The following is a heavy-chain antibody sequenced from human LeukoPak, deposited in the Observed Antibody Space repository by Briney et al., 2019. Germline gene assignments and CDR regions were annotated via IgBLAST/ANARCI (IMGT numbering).Heavy chain of an antibody. CDR1: GGSFSGYY. CDR2: INHSGST. Sequence: PSETLSLTCAVYGGSFSGYYWSWIRQPPGKGLEWIGEINHSGSTNYNPPLKSRVTISVDTSKNRFSLKLSSVTAADTAVYYCARGGIYSAAYYFDYWGQGTLVTVSP. J-gene: IGHJ4*02. CDR3: ARGGIYSAAYYFDY. D-gene: IGHD6-13*01. V-gene: IGHV4-34*01.